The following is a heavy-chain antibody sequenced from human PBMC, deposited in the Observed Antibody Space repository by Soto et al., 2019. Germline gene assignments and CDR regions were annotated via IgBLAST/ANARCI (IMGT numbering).Heavy chain of an antibody. CDR1: GNTFTSYD. Sequence: ASVKVSCKTSGNTFTSYDMNWVRQAPGQGLERMGWMRPNSGTTGYAGKFQGRVSMTRNTSISTAYMELSGLTSEDTAVYYCARGRGSTSWYYFDSWGQGTQVTVSS. D-gene: IGHD6-13*01. J-gene: IGHJ4*02. CDR2: MRPNSGTT. CDR3: ARGRGSTSWYYFDS. V-gene: IGHV1-8*01.